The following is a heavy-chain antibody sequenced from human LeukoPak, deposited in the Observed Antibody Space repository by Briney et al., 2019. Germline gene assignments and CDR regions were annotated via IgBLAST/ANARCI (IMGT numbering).Heavy chain of an antibody. CDR3: ARRYTSSWYGGDWFDP. J-gene: IGHJ5*02. V-gene: IGHV4-39*01. CDR2: IYYSGSI. Sequence: SETLSLTCTVSGGSISSSSYYWGWLRQPPGKGLEWIGSIYYSGSIYYNPSLKSRVTISVDTSKNQFSLKLRSVTAADTAVYYCARRYTSSWYGGDWFDPWGQGTLVTVSS. CDR1: GGSISSSSYY. D-gene: IGHD6-13*01.